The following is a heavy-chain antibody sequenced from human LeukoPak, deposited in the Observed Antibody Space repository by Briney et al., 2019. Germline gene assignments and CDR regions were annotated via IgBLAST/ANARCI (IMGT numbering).Heavy chain of an antibody. J-gene: IGHJ4*02. CDR2: INPSGGST. V-gene: IGHV1-46*01. Sequence: ASVKVCCKASGGTFSSYAISWVRQAPGQGLEWMGIINPSGGSTSYAQKFQGRVTMTRDMSTSTVYMELSSLRSEDTAVYYCARDRAGTVVTPIPLGLDYWGQGTLVTVSS. CDR3: ARDRAGTVVTPIPLGLDY. CDR1: GGTFSSYA. D-gene: IGHD4-23*01.